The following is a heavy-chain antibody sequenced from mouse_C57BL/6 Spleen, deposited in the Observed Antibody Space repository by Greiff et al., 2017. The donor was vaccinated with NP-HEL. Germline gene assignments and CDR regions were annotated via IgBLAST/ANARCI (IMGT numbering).Heavy chain of an antibody. CDR2: ISSGSSTI. D-gene: IGHD1-1*01. Sequence: EVKLVESGGGLVKPGGSLKLSCAASGFTFSDYGMHWVRQAPEKGLEWVAYISSGSSTIYYADTVKGRFTISRDNAKNTLFLQMTSLRSEDTAMYYCAGRGITTVVAPDWYFDVWGTGTTVTVSS. CDR3: AGRGITTVVAPDWYFDV. CDR1: GFTFSDYG. J-gene: IGHJ1*03. V-gene: IGHV5-17*01.